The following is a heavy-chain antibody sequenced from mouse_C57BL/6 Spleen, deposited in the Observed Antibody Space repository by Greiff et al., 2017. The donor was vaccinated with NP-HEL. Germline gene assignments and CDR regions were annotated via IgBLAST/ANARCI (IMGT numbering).Heavy chain of an antibody. CDR2: IHPNSGST. CDR3: ASEDSSGYGY. J-gene: IGHJ2*01. Sequence: QVQLQQPGAELVKPGASVKLSCKASGYTFTSYWMHWVKQRPGQGLEWIGMIHPNSGSTNYNEKFKSKATLTVDKSSSTAYMQLSSLTSEDAAFYYCASEDSSGYGYWGQGTTLTVSS. V-gene: IGHV1-64*01. CDR1: GYTFTSYW. D-gene: IGHD3-2*02.